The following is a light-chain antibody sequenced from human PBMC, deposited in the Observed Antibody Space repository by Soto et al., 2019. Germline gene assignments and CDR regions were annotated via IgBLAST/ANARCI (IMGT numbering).Light chain of an antibody. J-gene: IGKJ2*01. CDR2: DAS. Sequence: GDRITITCRASQSVSRRLAWYQQKPGKAPKLLIYDASSLDSGVPSRFSGRGSGTEFTLTISSLQPDDFATYYCHTYTTSSLHTFGQATKVDIK. V-gene: IGKV1-5*01. CDR3: HTYTTSSLHT. CDR1: QSVSRR.